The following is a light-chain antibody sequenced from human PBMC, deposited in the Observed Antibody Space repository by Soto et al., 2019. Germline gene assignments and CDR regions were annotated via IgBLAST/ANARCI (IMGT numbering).Light chain of an antibody. V-gene: IGKV3-20*01. J-gene: IGKJ2*01. CDR3: QQYGSSPYT. CDR2: VAS. Sequence: EIVLTQSPGTLSLSPGERATLSCRASQSVSSDYIAWYQQKPGQAPRLLIYVASGRAIDIPDRFSGSGSGTDFTLTISRLEPEDFAVYYCQQYGSSPYTFGQGTKLEIK. CDR1: QSVSSDY.